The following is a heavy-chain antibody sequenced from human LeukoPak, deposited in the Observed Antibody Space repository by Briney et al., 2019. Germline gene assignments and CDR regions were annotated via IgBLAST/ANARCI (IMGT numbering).Heavy chain of an antibody. CDR3: ARDPYYYDSSGHHYYYMDV. CDR1: GYTFTSYY. D-gene: IGHD3-22*01. J-gene: IGHJ6*03. V-gene: IGHV1-46*01. Sequence: ASVKVSCKASGYTFTSYYMHWVRQAPGQGLEWMGIIHPSGGSTSYAQKFQGRVTMTRDTSTSTAYMELRSLRSDDTAVYYCARDPYYYDSSGHHYYYMDVWGKGTTVTISS. CDR2: IHPSGGST.